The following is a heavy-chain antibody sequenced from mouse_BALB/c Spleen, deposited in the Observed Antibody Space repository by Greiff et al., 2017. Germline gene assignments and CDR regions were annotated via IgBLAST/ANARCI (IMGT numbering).Heavy chain of an antibody. CDR3: ARGGDYPFAY. D-gene: IGHD2-4*01. J-gene: IGHJ3*01. CDR1: GFSLTSYG. V-gene: IGHV2-9*02. Sequence: QVQLQQSGPGLVAPSQSLSITCTVSGFSLTSYGVHWVRQPPGKGLEWLGVIWAGGSTNYNSALMSRLSISKDNSKSQVFLKMNSLQTDDTAMYYCARGGDYPFAYWGQGTLVTVSA. CDR2: IWAGGST.